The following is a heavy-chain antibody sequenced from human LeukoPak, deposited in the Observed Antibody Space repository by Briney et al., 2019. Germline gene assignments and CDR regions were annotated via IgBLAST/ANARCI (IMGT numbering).Heavy chain of an antibody. CDR1: GFTFSSYC. Sequence: GGSLRLSCAASGFTFSSYCMSWVRQAPGKGLEWVANIKQDGSEKYYVDSVKGRFTISRDNAKNSLYLQMNSLRAEDTAVYYGARGPYAFDIWGQGTMVTVSS. CDR3: ARGPYAFDI. J-gene: IGHJ3*02. V-gene: IGHV3-7*01. CDR2: IKQDGSEK.